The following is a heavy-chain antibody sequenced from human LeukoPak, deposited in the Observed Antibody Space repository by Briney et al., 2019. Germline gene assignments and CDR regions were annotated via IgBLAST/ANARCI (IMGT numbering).Heavy chain of an antibody. J-gene: IGHJ4*02. V-gene: IGHV1-18*01. CDR3: AREYCSRTSCYGVDY. CDR1: GYTFTTFG. CDR2: ISAHNGNT. Sequence: ASVKVSCKASGYTFTTFGISWVRQAPGQGLEWMGWISAHNGNTNYAQKLQGRVTMTTDTSTSTAYMELRSLRSDDTAVYYCAREYCSRTSCYGVDYWGQGTLVTVSS. D-gene: IGHD2-2*01.